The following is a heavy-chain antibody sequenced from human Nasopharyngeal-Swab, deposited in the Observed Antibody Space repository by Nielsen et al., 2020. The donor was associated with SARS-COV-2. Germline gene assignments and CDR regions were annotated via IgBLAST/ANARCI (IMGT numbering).Heavy chain of an antibody. CDR2: GRQGGGT. CDR3: ARGGAGVVPSPVLGLGPYYSYYYMDV. V-gene: IGHV4-34*01. D-gene: IGHD2-2*01. Sequence: WIRQPPGKGLEWIGGGRQGGGTNYNPSLKNRVTISVATSKNQFSLKLSSVTAAETAVYYCARGGAGVVPSPVLGLGPYYSYYYMDVWGKGTTVTVSS. J-gene: IGHJ6*03.